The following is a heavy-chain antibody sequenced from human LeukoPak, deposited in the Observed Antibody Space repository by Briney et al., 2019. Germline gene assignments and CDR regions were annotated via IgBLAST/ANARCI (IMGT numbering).Heavy chain of an antibody. Sequence: SETLSLTCAVSGGSFSSSNWWSWVRQPPGKGLEWIGEIYHSGSTNYNPSLKSRVTISVDKSKNQFSLKLSSVTAADTAAYYCARAGGAYYYDSSGYYPLDYWGQGTLVTVSS. CDR1: GGSFSSSNW. CDR3: ARAGGAYYYDSSGYYPLDY. V-gene: IGHV4-4*02. D-gene: IGHD3-22*01. CDR2: IYHSGST. J-gene: IGHJ4*02.